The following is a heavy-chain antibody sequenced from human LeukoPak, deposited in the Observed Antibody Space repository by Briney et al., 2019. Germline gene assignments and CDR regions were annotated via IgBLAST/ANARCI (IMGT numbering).Heavy chain of an antibody. CDR2: INHSGST. CDR3: ARKDIVVVVATTSTSFDP. CDR1: GGSFSGYY. D-gene: IGHD2-15*01. V-gene: IGHV4-34*01. J-gene: IGHJ5*02. Sequence: SETLSLTCAVYGGSFSGYYWSWIRQPPGKGLEWIGEINHSGSTNYNPSLKSRVTISVDTSKNQFSLKLSSVTAADTAVYYCARKDIVVVVATTSTSFDPWGQGTLVPVSS.